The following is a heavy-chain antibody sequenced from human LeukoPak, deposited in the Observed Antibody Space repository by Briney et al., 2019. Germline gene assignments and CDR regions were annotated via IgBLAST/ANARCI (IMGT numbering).Heavy chain of an antibody. Sequence: SGGSLRLSCAASGFTFSSYAMSWVRQAPGKGLEWVSAISGSGGSTYYADSVKGRFTISRDNSKNTLYLQMNSLRAEDTAVYYCAKDYPAHIVVEYWYFDLWGRGTLVTVSS. CDR1: GFTFSSYA. CDR3: AKDYPAHIVVEYWYFDL. V-gene: IGHV3-23*01. D-gene: IGHD2-21*01. J-gene: IGHJ2*01. CDR2: ISGSGGST.